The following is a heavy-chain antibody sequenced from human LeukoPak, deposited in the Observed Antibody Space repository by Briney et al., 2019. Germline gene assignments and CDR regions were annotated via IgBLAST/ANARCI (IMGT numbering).Heavy chain of an antibody. V-gene: IGHV1-18*01. CDR2: ISAYNGNT. Sequence: ASVKVSCKASGYTFTSYGISWVRQAPGQGLEWMGWISAYNGNTNYAQKLQGRVTMTTDTSTSTAYMELRSLRSDDTAVYYCARVGHGSGSYSYDDYWGQGTLVTVSS. CDR3: ARVGHGSGSYSYDDY. CDR1: GYTFTSYG. D-gene: IGHD3-10*01. J-gene: IGHJ4*02.